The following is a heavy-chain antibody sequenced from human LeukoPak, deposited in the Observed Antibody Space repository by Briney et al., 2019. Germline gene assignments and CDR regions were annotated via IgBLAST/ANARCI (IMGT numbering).Heavy chain of an antibody. CDR2: INHNGNVN. CDR3: ARGGNSKWGYYYYYGMDV. D-gene: IGHD2/OR15-2a*01. V-gene: IGHV3-7*03. Sequence: GGSLRLSCAASGFTFSSYWMNWARQAPGKGLEWVASINHNGNVNYYVDSVKGRFTISRDNAKNSLYLQMSNLRAEDTAVYYCARGGNSKWGYYYYYGMDVWGQGTTVTVSS. J-gene: IGHJ6*02. CDR1: GFTFSSYW.